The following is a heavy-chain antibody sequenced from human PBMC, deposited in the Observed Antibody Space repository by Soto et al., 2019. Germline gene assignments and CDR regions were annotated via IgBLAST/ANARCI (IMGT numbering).Heavy chain of an antibody. J-gene: IGHJ4*02. CDR1: GFTFRSYA. CDR3: ARALDFWSAYFDS. V-gene: IGHV3-30-3*01. D-gene: IGHD3-3*01. CDR2: ISYDEIYK. Sequence: QVWQVEAGGGVVQAGRSLRLSCAASGFTFRSYAMHWVRQAPGTGLEWGAIISYDEIYKYYAESVKGRFTISRDNSKNSLYLQMNSLRTEDTAVYYCARALDFWSAYFDSWGQGSLVTVSS.